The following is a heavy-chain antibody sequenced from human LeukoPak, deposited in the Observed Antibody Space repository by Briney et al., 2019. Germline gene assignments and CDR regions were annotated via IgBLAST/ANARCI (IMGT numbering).Heavy chain of an antibody. CDR1: GFTFSDYY. CDR3: ARPYSSGWYDAFDI. J-gene: IGHJ3*02. Sequence: GGSLRLSCAASGFTFSDYYMSWIRQAPGKGLEWVSYISSSGSTIYYADSVKGRFTISRGNAKNSLYLQMNSLRAEDTAVYYCARPYSSGWYDAFDIWGQGTMVTVSS. CDR2: ISSSGSTI. V-gene: IGHV3-11*01. D-gene: IGHD6-19*01.